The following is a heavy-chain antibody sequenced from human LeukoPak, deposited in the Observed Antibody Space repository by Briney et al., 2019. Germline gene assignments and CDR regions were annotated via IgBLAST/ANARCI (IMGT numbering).Heavy chain of an antibody. CDR1: GYTFTGYY. J-gene: IGHJ4*02. CDR2: INPNSGGT. D-gene: IGHD2-15*01. V-gene: IGHV1-2*06. CDR3: ARREGTEDRPFDY. Sequence: ASVKVSCKASGYTFTGYYMHWVRQAPGQGLEWMGRINPNSGGTNYAQKFQGRVTMTRDTSISTAYMELSRLRSDDTAVYYCARREGTEDRPFDYWGQGTLVTVSS.